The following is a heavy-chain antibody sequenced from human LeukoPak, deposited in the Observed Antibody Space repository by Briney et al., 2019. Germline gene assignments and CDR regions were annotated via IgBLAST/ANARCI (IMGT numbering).Heavy chain of an antibody. Sequence: ASVKVSCKASGYTFTSYAMHWVGQAPGQRLEWMGWINAGNGNTKYSQKFQGRVTITRDTSASTAYMELSSLRSEDTAVYYCARGGQLLWESWFDPWGQGTLVTVSS. CDR2: INAGNGNT. V-gene: IGHV1-3*01. J-gene: IGHJ5*02. CDR3: ARGGQLLWESWFDP. CDR1: GYTFTSYA. D-gene: IGHD2-2*01.